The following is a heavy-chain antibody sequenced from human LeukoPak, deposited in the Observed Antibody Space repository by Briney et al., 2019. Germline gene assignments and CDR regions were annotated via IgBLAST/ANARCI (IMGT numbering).Heavy chain of an antibody. V-gene: IGHV3-13*01. J-gene: IGHJ6*02. CDR2: IGTAGDT. CDR1: GFTFSSYD. CDR3: ARGNYGSGSYYYYYGMDV. Sequence: GRSLRLSCAASGFTFSSYDMHWVRQATGKGLEWVSAIGTAGDTYYPGSVKGRFTISRENAKNSLYLQMNSLRAGDTAVYYCARGNYGSGSYYYYYGMDVWGQGTTVTVSS. D-gene: IGHD3-10*01.